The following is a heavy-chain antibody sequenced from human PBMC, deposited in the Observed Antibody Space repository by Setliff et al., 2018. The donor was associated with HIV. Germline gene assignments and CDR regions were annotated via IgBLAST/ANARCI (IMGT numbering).Heavy chain of an antibody. Sequence: ASVKVSCKASGYTFSSYDINWVRQAAGQGLEWMGWMNPSSGTSGCTQKFQDRVTMTRDTSSSTAYMELSRLRSDDTAVYYCATGRDSSGYYFLADYWGRGTLVTVSS. CDR3: ATGRDSSGYYFLADY. V-gene: IGHV1-8*02. CDR1: GYTFSSYD. D-gene: IGHD3-22*01. J-gene: IGHJ4*02. CDR2: MNPSSGTS.